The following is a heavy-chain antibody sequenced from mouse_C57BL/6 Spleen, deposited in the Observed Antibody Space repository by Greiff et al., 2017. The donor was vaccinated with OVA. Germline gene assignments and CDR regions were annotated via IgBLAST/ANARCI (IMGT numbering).Heavy chain of an antibody. V-gene: IGHV3-6*01. J-gene: IGHJ4*01. CDR2: ISYDGSN. CDR3: ARVHDGYYYYAMDY. Sequence: ESGPGLVKPSQSLSLTCSVTGYSITSGYYWNWIRQFPGNKLEWMGYISYDGSNNYNPSLKNRISITRDTSKNQFFLKLNSVTTEDTATYYCARVHDGYYYYAMDYWGQGTSVTVSS. CDR1: GYSITSGYY. D-gene: IGHD2-3*01.